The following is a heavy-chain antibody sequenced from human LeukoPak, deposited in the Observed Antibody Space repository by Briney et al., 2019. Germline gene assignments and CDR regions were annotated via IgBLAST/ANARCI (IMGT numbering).Heavy chain of an antibody. CDR3: ARRGNFSSNSCLNWFDP. J-gene: IGHJ5*02. CDR2: ISYDGSNK. CDR1: GFTFSSYA. V-gene: IGHV3-30-3*01. D-gene: IGHD2-2*01. Sequence: GGSLRLSCAASGFTFSSYAMHWVRQAPGKGLEWVAVISYDGSNKYYADSAKGRFTTSRDHSKKPLYLKINSLRADETAMYYCARRGNFSSNSCLNWFDPWGQGTLVTVSS.